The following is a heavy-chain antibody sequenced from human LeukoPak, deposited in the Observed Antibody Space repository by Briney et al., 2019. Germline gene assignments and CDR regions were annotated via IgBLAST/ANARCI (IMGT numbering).Heavy chain of an antibody. D-gene: IGHD5-12*01. CDR3: VRGASGYDGLNWFDP. CDR1: GFTFSSYS. CDR2: ISSSSSYI. J-gene: IGHJ5*02. V-gene: IGHV3-21*01. Sequence: SGGSLRLSCAASGFTFSSYSMNWIRQAPEKGLEWVSSISSSSSYIYYADSVKGRFTISRDNAKNSLYLQMNSLRAEDTAVYYRVRGASGYDGLNWFDPWGQGTLVTVSS.